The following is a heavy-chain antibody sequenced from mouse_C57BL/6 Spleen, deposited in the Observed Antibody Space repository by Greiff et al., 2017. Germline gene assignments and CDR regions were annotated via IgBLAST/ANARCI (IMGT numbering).Heavy chain of an antibody. J-gene: IGHJ3*01. CDR3: TGYYGSSHAWFAD. D-gene: IGHD1-1*01. CDR1: GYTFTSYW. Sequence: VQLQQSGTVLARPGASVKMSCKTSGYTFTSYWMHWVKQRPGQGLEWIGAIYPGNSDTSYNQKFKGKAKLTAVTSASTAYMELSSLTNEDSAVYYCTGYYGSSHAWFADWGQGTLVTVSA. CDR2: IYPGNSDT. V-gene: IGHV1-5*01.